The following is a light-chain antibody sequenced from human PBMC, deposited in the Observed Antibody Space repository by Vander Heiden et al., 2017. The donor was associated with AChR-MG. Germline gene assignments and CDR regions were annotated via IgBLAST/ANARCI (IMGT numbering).Light chain of an antibody. CDR2: EVH. CDR3: YSYAGSDTWV. Sequence: QSDLTQPASVSGSPGQSITLSCAGTSTDVGTDDVVSWYQQPPGKSPKLLIYEVHKRFSGASHRLSGSKSGNTASLTISGLQAEDEADYYCYSYAGSDTWVFGGGTKVTVL. J-gene: IGLJ3*02. CDR1: STDVGTDDV. V-gene: IGLV2-23*02.